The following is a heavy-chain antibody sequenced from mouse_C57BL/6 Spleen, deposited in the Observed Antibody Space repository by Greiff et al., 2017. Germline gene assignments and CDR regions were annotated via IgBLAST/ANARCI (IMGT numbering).Heavy chain of an antibody. D-gene: IGHD2-5*01. CDR1: GYTFTTYP. J-gene: IGHJ1*03. Sequence: VQLVESGAELVKPGASVKMSCKASGYTFTTYPIEWMKQNHGKSLEWIGNFHPYNDDTKYNEKFKGKATLTVEKSSSTVYLELSRLTSDDSAVYYCARSNSLYWYFDVWGTGTTVTVSS. CDR3: ARSNSLYWYFDV. V-gene: IGHV1-47*01. CDR2: FHPYNDDT.